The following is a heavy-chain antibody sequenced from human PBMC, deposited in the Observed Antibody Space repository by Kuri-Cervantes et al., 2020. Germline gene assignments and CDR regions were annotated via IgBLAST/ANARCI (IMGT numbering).Heavy chain of an antibody. CDR3: ARSRRDYGDYVHWFDP. V-gene: IGHV3-11*01. J-gene: IGHJ5*02. Sequence: GESLKISCAASGFTFSDYYMSWIRQAPGKGLEWVSYISSSGSTIYYADSVKGRFTISRDNAKNSLYLQMNSLRAEDTAVYYCARSRRDYGDYVHWFDPWGQGTLVTVSS. D-gene: IGHD4-17*01. CDR1: GFTFSDYY. CDR2: ISSSGSTI.